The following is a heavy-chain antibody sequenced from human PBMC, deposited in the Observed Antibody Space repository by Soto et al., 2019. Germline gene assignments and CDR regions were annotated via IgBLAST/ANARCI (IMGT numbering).Heavy chain of an antibody. D-gene: IGHD3-10*01. J-gene: IGHJ6*02. CDR1: GGSISSGDYY. Sequence: PSETLSLTCTVSGGSISSGDYYWSWIRHPPGKGLEWIGYIYYSGSTYYNPSLKSRVTISVDTSKNQFSLKLSSVTAADTAVYYCATVITMVRGVGYYYGMDVWGQGTTVTVSS. V-gene: IGHV4-30-4*01. CDR2: IYYSGST. CDR3: ATVITMVRGVGYYYGMDV.